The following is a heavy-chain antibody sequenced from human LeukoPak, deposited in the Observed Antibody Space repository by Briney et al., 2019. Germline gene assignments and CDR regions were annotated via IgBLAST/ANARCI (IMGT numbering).Heavy chain of an antibody. J-gene: IGHJ4*02. D-gene: IGHD3-22*01. V-gene: IGHV4-34*01. CDR1: GGSFSGYY. Sequence: SETLSLTCAVYGGSFSGYYWSWIRQPPGKGLEWIGEINHSGSTNYSPSLKSRVTISVDTSKNQFSLQLNSVTPEDTAVYYCARGDDYYDTLYFDYWGQGTLVTVSS. CDR3: ARGDDYYDTLYFDY. CDR2: INHSGST.